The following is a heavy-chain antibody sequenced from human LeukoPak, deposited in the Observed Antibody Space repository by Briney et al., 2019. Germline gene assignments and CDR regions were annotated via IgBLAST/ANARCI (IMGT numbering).Heavy chain of an antibody. V-gene: IGHV4-4*07. CDR3: AREKQDTYDSIGYFDY. Sequence: SETLSLTCTVSGGSISSYYWSWIRQPAGKGLEWIGRIYTSGSTNYNPSLKSRVTMSVDTSKNQFSLKLSSVTAADTAVYYCAREKQDTYDSIGYFDYWGQGTLVTVSS. CDR1: GGSISSYY. J-gene: IGHJ4*02. CDR2: IYTSGST. D-gene: IGHD3-22*01.